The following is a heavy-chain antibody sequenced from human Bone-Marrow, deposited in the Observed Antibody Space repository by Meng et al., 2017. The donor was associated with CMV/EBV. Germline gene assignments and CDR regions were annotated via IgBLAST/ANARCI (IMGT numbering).Heavy chain of an antibody. V-gene: IGHV1-46*01. Sequence: ASVKVSCKASGYTFITYYIHWVRQAPGQGLEWMGRINPDGGTTTYSQKFQGGVTLTSDTSTNTVYMELSRLRYEDTAVYYCARDLVGYDAFDVWGQGKMVTVSS. J-gene: IGHJ3*01. D-gene: IGHD3-22*01. CDR3: ARDLVGYDAFDV. CDR1: GYTFITYY. CDR2: INPDGGTT.